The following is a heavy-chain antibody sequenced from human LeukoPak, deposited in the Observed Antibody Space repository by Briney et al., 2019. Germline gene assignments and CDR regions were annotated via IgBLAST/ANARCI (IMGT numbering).Heavy chain of an antibody. Sequence: SETLSLTCTVSGGSISSSSYYWGWIRQPPGKGLEWIGSIYYSGSTYYNPSLKSRVTISVDTSKNQFSLKLSSVTAADTAVYYCARTRYSSGAGGYWGQGTLVTVSS. CDR3: ARTRYSSGAGGY. D-gene: IGHD6-19*01. CDR1: GGSISSSSYY. CDR2: IYYSGST. J-gene: IGHJ4*02. V-gene: IGHV4-39*01.